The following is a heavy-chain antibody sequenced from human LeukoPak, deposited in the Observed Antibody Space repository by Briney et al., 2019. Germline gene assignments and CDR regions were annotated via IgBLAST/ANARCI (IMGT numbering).Heavy chain of an antibody. D-gene: IGHD3-22*01. CDR2: ISSGGSTK. J-gene: IGHJ5*02. Sequence: GGSLRLSCAASGFTFSRYEMNWVRQAPGKGLQWVSYISSGGSTKYYTDSVKGRFTISRDNAKNSLFLQMNSLRAEDTAVYYCARGLSENYHSRGLNWFDPWGQGTLVTVSS. CDR1: GFTFSRYE. CDR3: ARGLSENYHSRGLNWFDP. V-gene: IGHV3-48*03.